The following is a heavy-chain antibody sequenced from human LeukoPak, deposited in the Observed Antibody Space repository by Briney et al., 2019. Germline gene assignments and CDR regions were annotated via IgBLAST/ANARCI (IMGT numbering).Heavy chain of an antibody. D-gene: IGHD3-22*01. CDR2: INHSGST. CDR1: GGSFSGYY. Sequence: SETLSLTCAVYGGSFSGYYWSWIRQPPGKGLEWIGEINHSGSTNYSPSLKSRVTISVDTSKNQFSLKLSSVTAADTAVYYCARGGESSGYYHVFDYWGQGTLVTVSS. J-gene: IGHJ4*02. CDR3: ARGGESSGYYHVFDY. V-gene: IGHV4-34*01.